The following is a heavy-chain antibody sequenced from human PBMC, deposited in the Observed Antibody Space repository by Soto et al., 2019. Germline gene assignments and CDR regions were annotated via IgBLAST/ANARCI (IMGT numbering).Heavy chain of an antibody. D-gene: IGHD6-19*01. CDR3: ARAPTIAVAGTGNDY. CDR2: IYYSGST. V-gene: IGHV4-59*01. CDR1: GGSISSYY. Sequence: SETLSLTCTVSGGSISSYYWSWIRQPPGRGLEWIGYIYYSGSTNYNPSLKSRVTISVDTSKNQFSLKLSSVTAADTAVYYCARAPTIAVAGTGNDYWGQGTLVTVSS. J-gene: IGHJ4*02.